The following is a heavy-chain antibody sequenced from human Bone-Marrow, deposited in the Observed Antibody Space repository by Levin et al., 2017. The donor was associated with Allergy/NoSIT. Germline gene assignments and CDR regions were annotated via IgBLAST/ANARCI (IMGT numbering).Heavy chain of an antibody. CDR1: GFTFSDYY. CDR3: ARVYYYDSSGYDSILGYYFDY. V-gene: IGHV3-11*05. CDR2: ISSSSSYT. Sequence: PGGSLRLSCAASGFTFSDYYMSWIRQAPGKGLEWVSYISSSSSYTNYADSVKGRFTISRDNAKNSLYQEMTSLRAEETAVYYCARVYYYDSSGYDSILGYYFDYWGQGTLVTVS. J-gene: IGHJ4*02. D-gene: IGHD3-22*01.